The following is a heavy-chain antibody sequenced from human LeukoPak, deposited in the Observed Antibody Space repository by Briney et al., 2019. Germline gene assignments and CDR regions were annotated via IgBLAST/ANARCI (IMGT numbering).Heavy chain of an antibody. Sequence: GGSLRLSCAASGFTFSSYAMGWVRQAPGKGLEWVSAISGSGGSTYYADSVKGRFTISRDNSKNTLYLQMNSLRAEDTAVYYCARNTVLYSTTFDYWGQGTLVTVSS. CDR3: ARNTVLYSTTFDY. J-gene: IGHJ4*02. V-gene: IGHV3-23*01. CDR2: ISGSGGST. D-gene: IGHD4-11*01. CDR1: GFTFSSYA.